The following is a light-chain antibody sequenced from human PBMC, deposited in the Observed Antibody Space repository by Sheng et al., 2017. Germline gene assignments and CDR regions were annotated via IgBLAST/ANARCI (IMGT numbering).Light chain of an antibody. J-gene: IGLJ2*01. CDR1: ALAKQF. CDR3: QSTDSSGSYVI. V-gene: IGLV3-25*03. CDR2: NRV. Sequence: SFELTQPPSVSVSPGQTTRITCSGDALAKQFVFWYQQKPAWPLYWXSINRVRGPQGSLSDSPGSXXGTTVTLTISGVQADNEADYYCQSTDSSGSYVIFGGGTKLTVL.